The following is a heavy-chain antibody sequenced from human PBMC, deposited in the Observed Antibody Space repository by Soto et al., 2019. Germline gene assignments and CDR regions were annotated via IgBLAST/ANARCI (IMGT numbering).Heavy chain of an antibody. J-gene: IGHJ5*02. CDR2: INHSGST. CDR1: GVSFSGYY. Sequence: PSETLSLTCAVYGVSFSGYYWIWIRQPPGKGLEWIGEINHSGSTNYNPSLKSRVTISVDTSKNQFSLKLSSVTAADTAVYYCARGILYYDILTGYTNWFDLWGQGTLVTVSS. CDR3: ARGILYYDILTGYTNWFDL. D-gene: IGHD3-9*01. V-gene: IGHV4-34*01.